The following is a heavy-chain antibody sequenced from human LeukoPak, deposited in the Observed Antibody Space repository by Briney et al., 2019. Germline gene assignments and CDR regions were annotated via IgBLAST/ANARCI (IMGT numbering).Heavy chain of an antibody. CDR1: GYTFTGYY. V-gene: IGHV1-2*02. Sequence: ASVKVSCKASGYTFTGYYMHWVRQAPGQGLEWMGWINPNSGGTNYAQKFQGRVTMTRDTSISAAYMELSRLRSDGTAVYYCARGGYSSGWYAFDPWGQGTLVTVSS. CDR2: INPNSGGT. J-gene: IGHJ5*02. CDR3: ARGGYSSGWYAFDP. D-gene: IGHD6-19*01.